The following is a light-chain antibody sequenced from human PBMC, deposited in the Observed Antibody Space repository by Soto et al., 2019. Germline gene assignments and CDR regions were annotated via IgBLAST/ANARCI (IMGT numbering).Light chain of an antibody. Sequence: QXALAQPASVSGSPGQSITISCTGTISDVGGNKFVSWYQQYPGKAPKLMICDVSNRPSGVSNRFSGSKSGNTASLTISGLQAEDEADYYCSSFTGTNYVFGTGTKVTVL. J-gene: IGLJ1*01. V-gene: IGLV2-14*03. CDR3: SSFTGTNYV. CDR2: DVS. CDR1: ISDVGGNKF.